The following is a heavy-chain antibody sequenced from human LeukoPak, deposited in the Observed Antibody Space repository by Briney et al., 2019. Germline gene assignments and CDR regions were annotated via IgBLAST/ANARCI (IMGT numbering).Heavy chain of an antibody. CDR1: GYTFTNSY. J-gene: IGHJ5*02. CDR2: MNTKSGGT. Sequence: ASVKVSCKASGYTFTNSYIHWVRQAPGQGLEWMGSMNTKSGGTKYAQKFQGRVSMTRDTSISTAYNELASLTSDDTAVYYCARAGGRSWFDPGGEGTLVTVSS. D-gene: IGHD1-26*01. V-gene: IGHV1-2*02. CDR3: ARAGGRSWFDP.